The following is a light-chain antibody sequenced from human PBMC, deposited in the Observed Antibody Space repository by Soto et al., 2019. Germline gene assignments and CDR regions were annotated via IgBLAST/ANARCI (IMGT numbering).Light chain of an antibody. CDR3: HVWDSDRDHPV. CDR1: NIGSKS. J-gene: IGLJ2*01. V-gene: IGLV3-21*04. Sequence: SYELTQPPSVSVAPGKTARITCGGNNIGSKSVHWYQQKSGQAPVLVIYYEIDRPSGIPERFSGSNYGNTATLTISSVEAGAEADYYCHVWDSDRDHPVFGGGTKVTVL. CDR2: YEI.